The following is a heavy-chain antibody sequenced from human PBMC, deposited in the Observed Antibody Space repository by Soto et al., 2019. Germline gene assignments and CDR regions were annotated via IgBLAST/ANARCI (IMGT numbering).Heavy chain of an antibody. D-gene: IGHD3-22*01. CDR2: IRSKAYGGTT. V-gene: IGHV3-49*04. J-gene: IGHJ4*02. Sequence: GGSLRLSCTASGFTFGDYAMSWVRQAPGKGLEWVGFIRSKAYGGTTEYAASVKGRCTISRDDSKSIAYLQMNSLKTEDTAVYYCTRGPNYYDSSGYYFPDYWGQGTLVTVPQ. CDR3: TRGPNYYDSSGYYFPDY. CDR1: GFTFGDYA.